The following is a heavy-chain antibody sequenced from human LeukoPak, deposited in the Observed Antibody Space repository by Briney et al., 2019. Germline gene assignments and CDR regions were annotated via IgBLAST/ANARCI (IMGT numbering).Heavy chain of an antibody. V-gene: IGHV1-69*04. CDR3: AGRGTYYYDSSGDYFQH. D-gene: IGHD3-22*01. CDR2: IIPIFGIA. J-gene: IGHJ1*01. Sequence: SVKDSCKASGGTFSNYAISWVRPAPGQGLEGMGRIIPIFGIANYAQKFQGRVTITADKSTSTAYMELSSLRSEDTAVYYCAGRGTYYYDSSGDYFQHWGQGTLVTVSS. CDR1: GGTFSNYA.